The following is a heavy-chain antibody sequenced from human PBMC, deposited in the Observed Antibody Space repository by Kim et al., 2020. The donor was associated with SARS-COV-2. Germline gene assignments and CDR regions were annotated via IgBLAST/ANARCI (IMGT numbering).Heavy chain of an antibody. J-gene: IGHJ3*02. D-gene: IGHD3-16*01. CDR3: ARDLGGWEDAFDI. Sequence: YHPALKSRVTISVDTSKNQFSLKLSSVTAADTAVYYCARDLGGWEDAFDIWGQGTMVTVSS. V-gene: IGHV4-59*01.